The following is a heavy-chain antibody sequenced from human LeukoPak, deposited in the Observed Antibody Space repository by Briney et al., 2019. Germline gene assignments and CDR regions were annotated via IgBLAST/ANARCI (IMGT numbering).Heavy chain of an antibody. CDR1: GGSFSGYY. Sequence: SETLSLTCAVYGGSFSGYYWSWIRQPPGKGLEWIGETNHSGSTNYNPSLKSRVTISVDTSKNQFSLKLSSVTAADTAVYYCARGSRWQWLVRYNWFDPWGQGTLVTVSS. J-gene: IGHJ5*02. D-gene: IGHD6-19*01. CDR3: ARGSRWQWLVRYNWFDP. V-gene: IGHV4-34*01. CDR2: TNHSGST.